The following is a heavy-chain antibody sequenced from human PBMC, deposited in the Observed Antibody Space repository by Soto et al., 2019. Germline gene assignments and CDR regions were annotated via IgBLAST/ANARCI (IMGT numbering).Heavy chain of an antibody. CDR1: GFNFRNFV. CDR3: AQDRGWGVVSPSHDS. Sequence: GGSLRLSCGASGFNFRNFVISWVRQAPGKGLEWVSGIRSTGGQTFYADSVKGRFTISRDNSKNMLYLQIDSLRDEDTARYFWAQDRGWGVVSPSHDSWGQGTLVTVHS. CDR2: IRSTGGQT. J-gene: IGHJ4*02. D-gene: IGHD2-21*01. V-gene: IGHV3-23*01.